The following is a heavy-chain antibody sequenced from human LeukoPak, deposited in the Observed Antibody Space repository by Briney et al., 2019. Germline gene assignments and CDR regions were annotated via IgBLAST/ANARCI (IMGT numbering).Heavy chain of an antibody. CDR1: GFTCS. CDR3: PRPPLYRGTSKVHPD. D-gene: IGHD1-26*01. Sequence: QPGGSLRLSCAASGFTCSPGKGLEWVANRKRDGSEKYYVDSVKGRFSTSRDNDKKSLCLQVNSLRAGDTAVYDCPRPPLYRGTSKVHPDWGQGTLVTVSS. CDR2: RKRDGSEK. V-gene: IGHV3-7*01. J-gene: IGHJ4*02.